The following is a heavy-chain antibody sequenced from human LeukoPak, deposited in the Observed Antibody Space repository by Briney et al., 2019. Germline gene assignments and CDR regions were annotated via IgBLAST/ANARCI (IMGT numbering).Heavy chain of an antibody. CDR3: ARDGYYDFWSGYGRNYYYGMDI. CDR1: GGTFSSYA. V-gene: IGHV1-69*04. CDR2: TIPILGIA. D-gene: IGHD3-3*01. Sequence: SVKVSCKASGGTFSSYAISWVRQAPGQGLEWMGRTIPILGIANYAQKIQGRVTITADKSTSTAYMELSSLRSEDTAVYYCARDGYYDFWSGYGRNYYYGMDIWGQGTTVTVSS. J-gene: IGHJ6*02.